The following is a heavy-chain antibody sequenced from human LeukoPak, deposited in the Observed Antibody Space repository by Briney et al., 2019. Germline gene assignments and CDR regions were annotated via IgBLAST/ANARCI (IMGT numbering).Heavy chain of an antibody. V-gene: IGHV4-61*01. CDR2: IYYNWNT. D-gene: IGHD2-2*02. J-gene: IGHJ4*02. Sequence: SETLSLICTVCGGSVRSDTYYWSWVRQPPGKGLGWIAYIYYNWNTNDNPSLKSRVTMSVDTSKNQFSLKLSSVTAADTAVYYCARSPSSSISYYRFDYWGQGTLVTVSS. CDR3: ARSPSSSISYYRFDY. CDR1: GGSVRSDTYY.